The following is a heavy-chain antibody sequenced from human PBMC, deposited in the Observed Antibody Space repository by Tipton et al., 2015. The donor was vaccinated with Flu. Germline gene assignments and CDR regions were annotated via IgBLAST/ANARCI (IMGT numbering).Heavy chain of an antibody. CDR1: GGTFNIYA. V-gene: IGHV1-69*01. D-gene: IGHD3-10*01. J-gene: IGHJ4*02. Sequence: QSGAEVKRPGSSVKVSCKASGGTFNIYALTWVRQAPGQGLEWVGGIIPIFNSPDYSQTFQGRIAIIADEGTDTAYMTLSSLRSDDTAIYYCATSYGSGHFGAYWGQGTLVTVS. CDR3: ATSYGSGHFGAY. CDR2: IIPIFNSP.